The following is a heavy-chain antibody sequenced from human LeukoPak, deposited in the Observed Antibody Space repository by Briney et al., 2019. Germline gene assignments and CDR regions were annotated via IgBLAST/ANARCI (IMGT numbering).Heavy chain of an antibody. CDR3: AKQPHYYDSSGYYWFDP. CDR1: GFTFSSYG. Sequence: GWSLRLSCAASGFTFSSYGMHWVRQAPGKGLEWVAFIRYDGSNKYYADSVKGRFTISRDNSKNTLYLQMKSLRAESTAVYYCAKQPHYYDSSGYYWFDPWGQGTLVTVSS. D-gene: IGHD3-22*01. CDR2: IRYDGSNK. J-gene: IGHJ5*02. V-gene: IGHV3-30*02.